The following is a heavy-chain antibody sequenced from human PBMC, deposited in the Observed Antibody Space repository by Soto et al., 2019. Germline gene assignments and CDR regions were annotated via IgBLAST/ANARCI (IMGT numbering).Heavy chain of an antibody. CDR3: ARDSSGHRSGMDV. J-gene: IGHJ6*02. D-gene: IGHD3-22*01. CDR1: GYTFTSYG. Sequence: ASVKFSCKASGYTFTSYGISWVRQAPGQGLEWMGWISAYNGNTNYAQRFQGRVTMTTDTSTSTAYMELRSLRSDDTAVYYCARDSSGHRSGMDVWGQGTTVTVSS. CDR2: ISAYNGNT. V-gene: IGHV1-18*01.